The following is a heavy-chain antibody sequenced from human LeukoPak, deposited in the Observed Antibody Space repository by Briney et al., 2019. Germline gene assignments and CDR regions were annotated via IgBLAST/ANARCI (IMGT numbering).Heavy chain of an antibody. CDR2: ISSSGSTI. Sequence: GGSLRLSCAASGFTFSSYEMNWVRQAPGKGLEWVSYISSSGSTIYYADSVKGRFTISRDNAKNSLYLQMNSLRAEDTAVYYCASSVAPAAIDYWGQGTLVTVSS. CDR1: GFTFSSYE. J-gene: IGHJ4*02. V-gene: IGHV3-48*03. D-gene: IGHD2-2*01. CDR3: ASSVAPAAIDY.